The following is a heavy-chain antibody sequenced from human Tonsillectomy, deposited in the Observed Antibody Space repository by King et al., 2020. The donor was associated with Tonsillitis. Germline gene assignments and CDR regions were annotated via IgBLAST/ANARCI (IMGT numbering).Heavy chain of an antibody. CDR3: ARDDYGGDYYYGMDV. CDR1: GFTFSNYY. CDR2: ISSSVGTI. D-gene: IGHD4-23*01. J-gene: IGHJ6*02. V-gene: IGHV3-11*01. Sequence: VQLVESGGGLVKPGGSLRLSCAASGFTFSNYYMSWIRQAPGKGLEWDSYISSSVGTIHYADSVKGRFTISRDNAKNSLYLQMNSLRAEDTAVYYCARDDYGGDYYYGMDVWGQGTTVTVSS.